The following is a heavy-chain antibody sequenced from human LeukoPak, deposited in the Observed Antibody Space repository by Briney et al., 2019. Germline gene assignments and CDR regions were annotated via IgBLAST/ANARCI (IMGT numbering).Heavy chain of an antibody. D-gene: IGHD3-9*01. V-gene: IGHV1-18*01. CDR1: GYTFTSYG. CDR3: ARVRFDDILTGYYFLEWFDP. CDR2: ISAYNGNT. J-gene: IGHJ5*02. Sequence: ASVKVSCKASGYTFTSYGISWVRQAPGQGLEWMGWISAYNGNTNYAQKLQGRVTMTTDTSTSTAYMELRSLRSDDTAVYYCARVRFDDILTGYYFLEWFDPWGQGTLVTVTS.